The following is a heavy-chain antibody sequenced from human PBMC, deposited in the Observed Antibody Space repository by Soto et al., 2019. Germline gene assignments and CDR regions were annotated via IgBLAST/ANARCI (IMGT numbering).Heavy chain of an antibody. Sequence: SETLSLTCTVSGGSISSYYWSWIRQPPGKGLEWIGYIYYSGSTNYNPSLKSRVTISVDTSKNQFSLKLSSVTAADTAVYYRARVQYCGGDCYPWYFDLWGRGTLVTVSS. J-gene: IGHJ2*01. V-gene: IGHV4-59*01. CDR3: ARVQYCGGDCYPWYFDL. CDR1: GGSISSYY. CDR2: IYYSGST. D-gene: IGHD2-21*02.